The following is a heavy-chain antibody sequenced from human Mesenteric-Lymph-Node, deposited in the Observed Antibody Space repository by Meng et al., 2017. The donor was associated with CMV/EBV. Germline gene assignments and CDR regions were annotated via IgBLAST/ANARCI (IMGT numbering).Heavy chain of an antibody. CDR1: GFTFSSYA. J-gene: IGHJ4*02. D-gene: IGHD5-12*01. Sequence: GESLKISCVASGFTFSSYAMSWVRQTPGKGLEWVSVLNGGGGGTSYADSVKGRFTISRDNSKNTLYLQMDSLRVDDTALYYCTRVTSGWSDYDYLYFGYWGQGTLVTVSS. CDR3: TRVTSGWSDYDYLYFGY. CDR2: LNGGGGGT. V-gene: IGHV3-23*01.